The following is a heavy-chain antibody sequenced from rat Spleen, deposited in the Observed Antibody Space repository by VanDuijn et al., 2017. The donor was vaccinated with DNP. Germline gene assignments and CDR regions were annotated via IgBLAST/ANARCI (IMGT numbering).Heavy chain of an antibody. CDR2: ISSGGNT. Sequence: QVQLKESGPTMVQPSQTLSLTCTVSGFSLTDYSVPWVRQPPGKVLEWIAAISSGGNTYYNSVLKSRLSVSRDPAKSQVFLKMNSLQTEDTAIYYCTREGSLAMDAWGQGTSVIVSS. D-gene: IGHD5-1*01. V-gene: IGHV2-19*01. CDR3: TREGSLAMDA. J-gene: IGHJ4*01. CDR1: GFSLTDYS.